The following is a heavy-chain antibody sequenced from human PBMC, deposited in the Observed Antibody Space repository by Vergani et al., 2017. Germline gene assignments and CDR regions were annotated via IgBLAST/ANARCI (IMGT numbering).Heavy chain of an antibody. CDR3: ARLQQQPTLDY. CDR2: IIPIFGTA. D-gene: IGHD6-13*01. CDR1: GGTFSSYA. J-gene: IGHJ4*02. Sequence: QVQLVQSGAEVKKPGSSVKVSCKASGGTFSSYAISWVRQAPGQGLEWMGGIIPIFGTANYAQKLQGRVTMTTDTSTSTAYMELRSLRSDDTAVYYCARLQQQPTLDYWGQGTLVTVSS. V-gene: IGHV1-69*06.